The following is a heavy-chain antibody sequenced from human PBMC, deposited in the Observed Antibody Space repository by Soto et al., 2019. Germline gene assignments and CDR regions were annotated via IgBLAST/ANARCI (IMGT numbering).Heavy chain of an antibody. CDR2: INHSGST. J-gene: IGHJ3*02. V-gene: IGHV4-34*01. CDR1: GGSFSGYY. CDR3: ARWITFGGVIVTNDAFDI. Sequence: KPSETLSLTCAVYGGSFSGYYWSWIRQPPGKGLEWIGEINHSGSTNYNPSLKSRVTISVDTSKNQFSLKLSSVTAADTAVYYCARWITFGGVIVTNDAFDIWGQGTMVTVSS. D-gene: IGHD3-16*02.